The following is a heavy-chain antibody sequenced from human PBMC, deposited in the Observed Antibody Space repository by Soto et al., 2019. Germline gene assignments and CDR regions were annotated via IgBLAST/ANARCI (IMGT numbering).Heavy chain of an antibody. J-gene: IGHJ4*02. CDR3: VRSSGWVMDH. D-gene: IGHD6-19*01. V-gene: IGHV3-74*01. Sequence: HPGGSLRLSCAVSGFTFSNYWMHWVRQAPGKGLVWVSRINSDGSSTSYADSVKGRFTISRDNAKNSLHLQMNSLRAEDTAVYYCVRSSGWVMDHWGQGTQVTVSS. CDR1: GFTFSNYW. CDR2: INSDGSST.